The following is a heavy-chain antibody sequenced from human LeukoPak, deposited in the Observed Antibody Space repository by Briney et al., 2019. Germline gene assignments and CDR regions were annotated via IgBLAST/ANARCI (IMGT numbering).Heavy chain of an antibody. Sequence: SETLSLTCTVSGGSISSYYWSWIRQPPGKGLEWIGYIYYSGSTNYNPSLKSRVTISVDTSKNQFSLKLSSVTAADTAVYYCARVVADYGDYVFDYWGQGTLVTVSS. V-gene: IGHV4-59*01. CDR1: GGSISSYY. J-gene: IGHJ4*02. CDR3: ARVVADYGDYVFDY. CDR2: IYYSGST. D-gene: IGHD4-17*01.